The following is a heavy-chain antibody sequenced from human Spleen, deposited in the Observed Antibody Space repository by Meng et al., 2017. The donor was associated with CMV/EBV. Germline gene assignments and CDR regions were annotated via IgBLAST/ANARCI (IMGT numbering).Heavy chain of an antibody. Sequence: GESLKISCAASGFTFSSYQMNWVRQAPEKGLEWVSYISSGGSTIYYADSVKGRFTISRDNAKNSLYLQMNSLRAEDTAVYYCASLTMKGYWGQGTLFTVSS. CDR2: ISSGGSTI. CDR1: GFTFSSYQ. J-gene: IGHJ4*02. V-gene: IGHV3-48*03. CDR3: ASLTMKGY. D-gene: IGHD3-22*01.